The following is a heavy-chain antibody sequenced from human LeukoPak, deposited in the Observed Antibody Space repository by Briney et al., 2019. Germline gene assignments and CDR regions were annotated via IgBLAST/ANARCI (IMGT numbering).Heavy chain of an antibody. Sequence: SETLSLTCTVSGGSISSYYWSWIRQPPGKGLEWIGYIYYSGSTNYNPSLKSRVTISVDTSKDQFSLKLSSVTAADTAVYYCARATAGYDILTGYYPNWFDPWGQGTLVTVSS. CDR2: IYYSGST. CDR1: GGSISSYY. J-gene: IGHJ5*02. CDR3: ARATAGYDILTGYYPNWFDP. D-gene: IGHD3-9*01. V-gene: IGHV4-59*01.